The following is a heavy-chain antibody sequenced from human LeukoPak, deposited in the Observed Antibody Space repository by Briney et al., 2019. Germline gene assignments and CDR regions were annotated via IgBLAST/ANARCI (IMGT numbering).Heavy chain of an antibody. D-gene: IGHD1-26*01. V-gene: IGHV3-23*01. J-gene: IGHJ4*02. Sequence: GGSLRLSCAASGFTFSSYAMSWVRQAPGKGLEWVSAISGSGGSTYYADSVKGRSTISRDNSKNTLYLQMNSLRAEDTAVYYCAKESAIVGATAADYWGQGTLVTVSS. CDR1: GFTFSSYA. CDR2: ISGSGGST. CDR3: AKESAIVGATAADY.